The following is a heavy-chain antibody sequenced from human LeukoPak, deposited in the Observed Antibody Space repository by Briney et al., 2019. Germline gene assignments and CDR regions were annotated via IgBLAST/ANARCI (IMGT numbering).Heavy chain of an antibody. CDR2: IYYSGST. D-gene: IGHD2-15*01. CDR1: GGSISNYY. V-gene: IGHV4-59*01. CDR3: ARGYCSGGSCYRFAYDY. J-gene: IGHJ4*02. Sequence: SETLSLTCTVSGGSISNYYWSWIRQPPGKGLEWIGDIYYSGSTNYNPSLKSRVTISVDTSKNQFSLKLTSVTAADTAVYYCARGYCSGGSCYRFAYDYWGQGTLVTVSS.